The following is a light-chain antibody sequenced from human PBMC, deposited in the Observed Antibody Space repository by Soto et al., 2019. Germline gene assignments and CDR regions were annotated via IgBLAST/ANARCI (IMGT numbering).Light chain of an antibody. CDR3: QQYGSSPQGPIT. CDR2: GAS. Sequence: EIVLTQSPGTLSLSPGERATLSCRASQSVSSSYLAWYQQKPGQAPRLLIYGASSRATGIPDRFSGSGSGTDFTLTISRLEPEDFAVYYCQQYGSSPQGPITFGQGTRLEIK. CDR1: QSVSSSY. V-gene: IGKV3-20*01. J-gene: IGKJ5*01.